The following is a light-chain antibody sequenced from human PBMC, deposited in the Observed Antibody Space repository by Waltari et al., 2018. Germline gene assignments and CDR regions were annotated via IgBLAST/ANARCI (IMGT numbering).Light chain of an antibody. CDR2: WAS. V-gene: IGKV4-1*01. CDR3: LQYFSSPYS. J-gene: IGKJ2*01. CDR1: QSVLYSPNNKNY. Sequence: DIVMTQSPDSLAVSLGERATINCKSSQSVLYSPNNKNYVAWYQHKPRQPPKLLIYWASARESGVPDRFSGSGSGTDFTLTITRLQAEDVAVYYCLQYFSSPYSFGHGTKLEIK.